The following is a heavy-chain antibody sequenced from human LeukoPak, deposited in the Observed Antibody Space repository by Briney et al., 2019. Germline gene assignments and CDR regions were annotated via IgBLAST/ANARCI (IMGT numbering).Heavy chain of an antibody. Sequence: PSETLSLTCGVYGGSFSGYYWSWIRQPPGKGLEWIGEINHSGSTNYNPSLKSRVTISVDTSKNQFSLKLSSVTAADTAVYYCARSYYYGSGSPNYWGQGTLVTVSS. V-gene: IGHV4-34*01. D-gene: IGHD3-10*01. CDR2: INHSGST. CDR1: GGSFSGYY. J-gene: IGHJ4*02. CDR3: ARSYYYGSGSPNY.